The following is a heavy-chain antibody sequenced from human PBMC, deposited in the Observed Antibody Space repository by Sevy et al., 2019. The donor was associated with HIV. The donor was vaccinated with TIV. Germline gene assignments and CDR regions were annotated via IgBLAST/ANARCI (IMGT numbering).Heavy chain of an antibody. V-gene: IGHV3-30*04. CDR1: GFTFSSYA. CDR2: ISYDGSNK. D-gene: IGHD2-15*01. J-gene: IGHJ4*02. Sequence: GGSLRLSCAASGFTFSSYAMHWVRQAPGKGLEWVAVISYDGSNKYYADSVKGRFTISRDNSKSTLYLEMNSLRTEDTAVYYCARDQGAVVIVAATLFEYWGQGTLVTVSS. CDR3: ARDQGAVVIVAATLFEY.